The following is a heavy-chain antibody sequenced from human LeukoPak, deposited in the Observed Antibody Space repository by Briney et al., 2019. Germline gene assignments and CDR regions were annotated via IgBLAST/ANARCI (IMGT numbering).Heavy chain of an antibody. Sequence: GRSLRLSCAASGFTFSSYAMHWVRQAPGKGLEWVAVISYDGSNKYYADSVKGRFTISRDNSKNTLYLQMNSLRAEDTAVYYCARDNGYSYGFSAFDIWGQGTMVTVSP. J-gene: IGHJ3*02. CDR3: ARDNGYSYGFSAFDI. CDR2: ISYDGSNK. D-gene: IGHD5-18*01. CDR1: GFTFSSYA. V-gene: IGHV3-30*04.